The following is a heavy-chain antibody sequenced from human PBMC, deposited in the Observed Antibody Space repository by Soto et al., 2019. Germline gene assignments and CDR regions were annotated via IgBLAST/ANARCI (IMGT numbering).Heavy chain of an antibody. CDR1: GFSFSSCV. CDR2: ISGSGRYT. CDR3: AKDPARERMQPDYGMDV. D-gene: IGHD6-13*01. J-gene: IGHJ6*02. Sequence: EVQLVESGGDLVQPGGSLRLSCAASGFSFSSCVMCWVRQSPGKGLEWVSLISGSGRYTDYADSVKGRFTISRDNSKHTLYLQMNTVRAEDTAIYYCAKDPARERMQPDYGMDVWGQGTTLTFSS. V-gene: IGHV3-23*04.